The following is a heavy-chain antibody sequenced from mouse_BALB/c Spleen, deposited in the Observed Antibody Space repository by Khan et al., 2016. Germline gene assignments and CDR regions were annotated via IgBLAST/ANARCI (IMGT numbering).Heavy chain of an antibody. Sequence: QVQLKQSGPGLVAPSQSLSITCTVSGFSLTNSGVHWIRQPPGKGLEWLGVIWPGGSTDYNSALMSRLSITKDNSQNQVFLKMISLQTDDTAMYSYARDAQDYDAWFASWGQGTLVIVSA. CDR1: GFSLTNSG. CDR2: IWPGGST. D-gene: IGHD2-4*01. V-gene: IGHV2-9*02. CDR3: ARDAQDYDAWFAS. J-gene: IGHJ3*01.